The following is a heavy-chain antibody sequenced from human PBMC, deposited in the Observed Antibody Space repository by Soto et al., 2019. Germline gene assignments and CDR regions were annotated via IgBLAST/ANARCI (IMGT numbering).Heavy chain of an antibody. J-gene: IGHJ4*02. Sequence: SETLSLTCSVSGGSVRTGSYHWSWIRQPPGKGLEWIGFIPNNGSPDYNPSLKSRVVVSIDRSKNQFSLKVNSVTAADTAVYFCARIGWGGDSWGQGTLVTVSS. CDR1: GGSVRTGSYH. D-gene: IGHD7-27*01. V-gene: IGHV4-61*01. CDR3: ARIGWGGDS. CDR2: IPNNGSP.